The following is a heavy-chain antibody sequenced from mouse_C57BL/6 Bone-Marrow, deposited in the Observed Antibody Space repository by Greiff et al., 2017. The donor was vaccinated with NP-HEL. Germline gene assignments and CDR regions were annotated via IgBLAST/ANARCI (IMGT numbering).Heavy chain of an antibody. CDR2: IYPGDGDT. CDR1: GYTFSTSW. Sequence: QVQLQQSGPELVKPGASVKISCKASGYTFSTSWMNWMKQRPGKGLEWIGRIYPGDGDTHYSGNFEGKAPLTADKSSNSAYMHLSSLTSEHSAVYFGARGETWDAFLDYWGQGTALTVSS. J-gene: IGHJ2*01. V-gene: IGHV1-82*01. CDR3: ARGETWDAFLDY. D-gene: IGHD2-13*01.